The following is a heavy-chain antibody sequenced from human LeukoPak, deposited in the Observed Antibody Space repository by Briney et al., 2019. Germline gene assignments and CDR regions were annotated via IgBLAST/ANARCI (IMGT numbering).Heavy chain of an antibody. CDR2: INYGGST. CDR1: EMSFSAYY. CDR3: ARGLPPGSGSRGSHAFGV. D-gene: IGHD6-19*01. J-gene: IGHJ3*01. V-gene: IGHV4-34*01. Sequence: SETLSLTCAVSEMSFSAYYWNWIRRSPGKGLEWIGEINYGGSTKYTPSLEGRGTILIDTSKNQFSLKLTSVTAADTAVYYCARGLPPGSGSRGSHAFGVWGEGTMVTVSS.